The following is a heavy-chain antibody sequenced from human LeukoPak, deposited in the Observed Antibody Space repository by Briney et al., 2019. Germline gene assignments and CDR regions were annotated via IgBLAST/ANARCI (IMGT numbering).Heavy chain of an antibody. V-gene: IGHV1-2*02. CDR1: GYTFTGYY. D-gene: IGHD3-9*01. CDR3: ARNFDWLLLDAFDI. Sequence: ASVKVSCKASGYTFTGYYIHWVRQAPGQGLEWMGWIVPNTDGTNYAQKFQGRVTMTRDTSISTAYMELTNLGSDDTAVYYCARNFDWLLLDAFDIWGQGTMVTVSS. CDR2: IVPNTDGT. J-gene: IGHJ3*02.